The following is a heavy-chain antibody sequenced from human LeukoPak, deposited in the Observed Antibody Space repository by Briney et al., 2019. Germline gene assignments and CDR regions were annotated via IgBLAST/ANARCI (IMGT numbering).Heavy chain of an antibody. Sequence: GGSLRLSCAASGFTFGNFDINWVRQAPGKGLEWVAVISTSGATTHYADSVKGRFTISRDNSRDTVYLQMNSLRVEDTAVYYCAKDRAHSSTRYYIDYWGQGTLVTVSS. D-gene: IGHD6-13*01. CDR2: ISTSGATT. CDR1: GFTFGNFD. V-gene: IGHV3-23*01. J-gene: IGHJ4*02. CDR3: AKDRAHSSTRYYIDY.